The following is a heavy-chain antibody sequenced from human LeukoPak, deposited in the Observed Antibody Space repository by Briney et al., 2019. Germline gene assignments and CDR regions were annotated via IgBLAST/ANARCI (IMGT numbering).Heavy chain of an antibody. J-gene: IGHJ4*02. CDR3: ARDFGSGWYVTATNYFDY. CDR2: ISYDGSNK. V-gene: IGHV3-30-3*01. D-gene: IGHD6-19*01. Sequence: GGSLRLSCAASGFTFSSYAMHWVRQAPGKGLKWVAVISYDGSNKYYADSVKDRFTISRDNSKNTLYLQMNSLRAEDTAVYYCARDFGSGWYVTATNYFDYWGQGTLSPSPQ. CDR1: GFTFSSYA.